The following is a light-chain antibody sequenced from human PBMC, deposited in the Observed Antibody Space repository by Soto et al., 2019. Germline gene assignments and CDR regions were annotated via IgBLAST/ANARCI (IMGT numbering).Light chain of an antibody. Sequence: DIQLTQSPSLLSASVGDRVTITCRASQSLNNGLAWYQQKPGKAPNLLIYDASTLERGVPSRFSGTGSGTEFTLNISSLQPDDFATYYCQQYHRSSITFGQGTRLEIK. CDR3: QQYHRSSIT. J-gene: IGKJ5*01. V-gene: IGKV1-5*01. CDR2: DAS. CDR1: QSLNNG.